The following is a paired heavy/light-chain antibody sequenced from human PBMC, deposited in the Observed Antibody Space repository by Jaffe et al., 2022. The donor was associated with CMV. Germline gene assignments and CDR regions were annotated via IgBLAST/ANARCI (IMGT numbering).Heavy chain of an antibody. D-gene: IGHD6-6*01. J-gene: IGHJ4*02. Sequence: QVQLVQSGPEVKKPGSSVKVSCKASGDTSGHTFSNYGISWVRQAPGQGLEWIGRILPLVHISNYAPKFQGRLTITADESTSTAYMQLNSLTSEDTAVYFCARDVLPRGPSDYWGQGTLVTVSS. CDR1: GDTSGHTFSNYG. CDR3: ARDVLPRGPSDY. V-gene: IGHV1-69*01. CDR2: ILPLVHIS.
Light chain of an antibody. J-gene: IGKJ5*01. CDR3: HQSTNWPL. CDR1: QSVGSY. V-gene: IGKV3-11*01. CDR2: DAS. Sequence: ELVLTQSPATLSLSPGERATLSCRASQSVGSYLAWYQQKPGQAPRLLIYDASNRATGIPARFSGSGSGTDFTLTISSLEPEDFAVYYCHQSTNWPLFGQGTRLEI.